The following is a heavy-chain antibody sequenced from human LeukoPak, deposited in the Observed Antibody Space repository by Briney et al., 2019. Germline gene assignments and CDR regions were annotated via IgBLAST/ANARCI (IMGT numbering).Heavy chain of an antibody. V-gene: IGHV3-7*01. D-gene: IGHD3-9*01. CDR3: ARDPYAYDILTGRL. CDR2: IKQDGSEK. Sequence: GGSLRLSCAASGFTFSSYWMSWVRQAPGNGLEWVANIKQDGSEKYYVDSVKGRFTISRENAKNSMYMQMNSLRAEDTAVYYCARDPYAYDILTGRLWGQGTLVTVSS. J-gene: IGHJ4*02. CDR1: GFTFSSYW.